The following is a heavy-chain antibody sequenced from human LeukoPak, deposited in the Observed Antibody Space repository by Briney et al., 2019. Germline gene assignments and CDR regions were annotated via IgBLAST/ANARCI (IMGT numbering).Heavy chain of an antibody. V-gene: IGHV3-23*01. CDR2: RSGSGGST. J-gene: IGHJ4*02. CDR3: SKGPRRRGGSSWYPPPADY. Sequence: AGSLRLSCATSGFTFSSYAMSWVRQAPRQGQEWVSARSGSGGSTSYADSAKGRLTISSDNSKNTLYLQMHSFIAAATTAYYCSKGPRRRGGSSWYPPPADYWGQGTLVTVSS. D-gene: IGHD6-13*01. CDR1: GFTFSSYA.